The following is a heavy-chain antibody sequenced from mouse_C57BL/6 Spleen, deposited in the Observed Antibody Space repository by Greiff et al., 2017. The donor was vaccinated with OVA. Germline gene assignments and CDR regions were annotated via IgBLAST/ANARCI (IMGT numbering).Heavy chain of an antibody. CDR2: INPNNGGT. Sequence: EVQVVESGPELVKPGASVKMSCKASGYTFTDYNMHWVKQSHGKSLEWIGYINPNNGGTSYNQKFKGKATLTVNKSSSTAYMELRSLTSEDSAVYYCARWDYYGSSFDYWGQGTTLTVSS. J-gene: IGHJ2*01. CDR3: ARWDYYGSSFDY. CDR1: GYTFTDYN. V-gene: IGHV1-22*01. D-gene: IGHD1-1*01.